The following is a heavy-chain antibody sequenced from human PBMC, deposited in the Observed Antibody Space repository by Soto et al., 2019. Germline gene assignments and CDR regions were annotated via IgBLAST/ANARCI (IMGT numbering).Heavy chain of an antibody. J-gene: IGHJ6*01. V-gene: IGHV1-3*01. D-gene: IGHD2-8*01. CDR1: GYTFTSYA. CDR3: ARDDRNIVLLVYATPWTYYYGMDV. CDR2: INAGNGNT. Sequence: ASVEVCFKASGYTFTSYAMHWVRQAPGQRLQWTGCINAGNGNTNYAQKLQGRVTMTTDTSTSTAYMELRSLRSDDTAVYYCARDDRNIVLLVYATPWTYYYGMDVWGQGTPVTVSS.